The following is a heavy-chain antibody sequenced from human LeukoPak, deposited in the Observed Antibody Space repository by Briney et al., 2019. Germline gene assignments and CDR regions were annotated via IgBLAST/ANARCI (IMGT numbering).Heavy chain of an antibody. D-gene: IGHD4-17*01. CDR2: IKSKTDGGTT. CDR1: GFTFSNAW. Sequence: GGSLRLSCAASGFTFSNAWMSWVRQAPGKGLEWVGRIKSKTDGGTTDYAAPVKGRFTISRDDSKNTLYLQMNSLKTEDTAVYYCTTEMTTVTNPRYLDYWGQGTLVTVSS. J-gene: IGHJ4*02. CDR3: TTEMTTVTNPRYLDY. V-gene: IGHV3-15*01.